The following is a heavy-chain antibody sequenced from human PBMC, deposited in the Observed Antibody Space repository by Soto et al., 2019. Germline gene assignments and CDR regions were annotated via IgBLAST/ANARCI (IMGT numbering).Heavy chain of an antibody. V-gene: IGHV1-69*02. J-gene: IGHJ6*02. CDR1: GGTFSSYT. Sequence: QVQLVQSGAEVKKPGSSVKVSCKASGGTFSSYTISWVRQAPGQGLEWMGRIIPILGIANYAQKFQGRVTITPDKNTSSAYTELGSLRSEDPAVYYCARYFLGDILTGYLNYYYYGMDLWGQGTTVTVSS. CDR2: IIPILGIA. D-gene: IGHD3-9*01. CDR3: ARYFLGDILTGYLNYYYYGMDL.